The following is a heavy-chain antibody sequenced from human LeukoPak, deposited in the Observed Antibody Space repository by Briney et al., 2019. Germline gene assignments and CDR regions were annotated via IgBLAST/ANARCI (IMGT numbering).Heavy chain of an antibody. D-gene: IGHD3-22*01. V-gene: IGHV3-23*01. CDR3: EKVSSPNTYYYDSSGYLDY. CDR2: ISGSGGST. J-gene: IGHJ4*02. CDR1: GFTFSSYA. Sequence: PGGSLRLSCAASGFTFSSYAMSWVRQAPGKGLEWVSAISGSGGSTYYADSVKGRFTIPRDNSKNTLYLQMNSLRAEDTAVYYCEKVSSPNTYYYDSSGYLDYWGQGTLVTVSS.